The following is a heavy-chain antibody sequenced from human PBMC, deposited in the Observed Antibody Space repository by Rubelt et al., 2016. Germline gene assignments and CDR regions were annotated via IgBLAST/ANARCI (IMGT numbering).Heavy chain of an antibody. CDR3: ARVLAVAGFYHYMDV. Sequence: QLQLQESGPGLVKPSETLSLTCTVSGGSISTSSYYWGWIRQSPGKGLEWIGSIYHSGSTYYNPSLKSRVTISVDTSKNQFSLKLGSVTAADTAVYYCARVLAVAGFYHYMDVWGKGTTVTVSS. J-gene: IGHJ6*03. CDR1: GGSISTSSYY. V-gene: IGHV4-39*07. CDR2: IYHSGST. D-gene: IGHD6-19*01.